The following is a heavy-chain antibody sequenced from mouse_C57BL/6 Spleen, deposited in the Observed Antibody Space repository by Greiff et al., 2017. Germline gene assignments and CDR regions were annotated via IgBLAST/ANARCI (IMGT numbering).Heavy chain of an antibody. Sequence: QVQLQQSGAELARPGASVKLSCKASGYTFTSYGISWVKQRTGQGLEWIGEIYPRSGNTYYNEKFKGKATLTADKSSSTSYMELRSLTSEDSAVYFCARRGIDYDCDYWGQGTTLTVSS. J-gene: IGHJ2*01. CDR3: ARRGIDYDCDY. CDR1: GYTFTSYG. D-gene: IGHD2-4*01. V-gene: IGHV1-81*01. CDR2: IYPRSGNT.